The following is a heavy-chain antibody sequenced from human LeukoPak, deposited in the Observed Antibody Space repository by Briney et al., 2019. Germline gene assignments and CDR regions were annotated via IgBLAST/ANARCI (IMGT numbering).Heavy chain of an antibody. CDR1: GVTFSSYA. J-gene: IGHJ2*01. CDR2: ISGSAGST. V-gene: IGHV3-23*01. Sequence: GGSLRLSCAASGVTFSSYAMSWGRQAPGKGLEWGSAISGSAGSTYYAHSVKGPFTISRDNSKNTLYLQMNSLRAEDTAVYYCAKDRHYYDSSGYYYWNFDLWGRGTLVTVSS. CDR3: AKDRHYYDSSGYYYWNFDL. D-gene: IGHD3-22*01.